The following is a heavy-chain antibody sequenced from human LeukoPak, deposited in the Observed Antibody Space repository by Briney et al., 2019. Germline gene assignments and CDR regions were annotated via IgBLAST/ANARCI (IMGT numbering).Heavy chain of an antibody. CDR1: GYSISSGYY. J-gene: IGHJ6*03. Sequence: SETLSLTCTVSGYSISSGYYWGRIRQPPGKGLEWIGSIYHSGSTYYNSSLKSRVTISVDTSKNQFSLKLSSVTAADTAVYYCARTTEGGYTYDYFYYYYMDVWGKGTTVTISS. CDR3: ARTTEGGYTYDYFYYYYMDV. D-gene: IGHD5-18*01. V-gene: IGHV4-38-2*02. CDR2: IYHSGST.